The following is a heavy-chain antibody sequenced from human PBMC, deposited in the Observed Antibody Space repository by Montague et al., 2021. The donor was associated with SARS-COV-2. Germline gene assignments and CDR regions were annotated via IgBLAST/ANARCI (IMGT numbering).Heavy chain of an antibody. Sequence: SETLSLTCTVSDVPTSAHFWSWIRQSPGKGLEWIGYISYSGSTKYSPSLTSRVTISLGSSRKHPSLELRSVTAADTAVYYCAREQQLAPRGFGVDAWGQGTTVIVTS. CDR3: AREQQLAPRGFGVDA. D-gene: IGHD6-13*01. J-gene: IGHJ6*02. CDR2: ISYSGST. CDR1: DVPTSAHF. V-gene: IGHV4-59*11.